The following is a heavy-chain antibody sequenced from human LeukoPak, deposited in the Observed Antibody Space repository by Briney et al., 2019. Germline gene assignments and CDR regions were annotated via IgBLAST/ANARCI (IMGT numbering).Heavy chain of an antibody. CDR2: IYYSGST. Sequence: SETLSLTCTVSGGSISGYYWSWIRQPPGKGLEWIGYIYYSGSTNYNPSLKSRVTISVDTSKNQFSLKLSSVSAADTAVYYSARYSTSWYYFDYWGQGTLVTVSS. V-gene: IGHV4-59*01. D-gene: IGHD6-13*01. CDR1: GGSISGYY. CDR3: ARYSTSWYYFDY. J-gene: IGHJ4*02.